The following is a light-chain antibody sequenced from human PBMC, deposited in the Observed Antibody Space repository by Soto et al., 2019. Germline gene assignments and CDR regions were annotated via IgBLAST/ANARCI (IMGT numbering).Light chain of an antibody. Sequence: DIVLTQSPAILSLSVGDRATITCRASQGVSSSLAWYQQNPGKAPKLLIYAASTLPTGVPSSFSGSGSGTDFTLTISSLQPEDFATYYCQHLNDYRYTFGQGTKVEIK. CDR3: QHLNDYRYT. V-gene: IGKV1-9*01. CDR1: QGVSSS. J-gene: IGKJ2*01. CDR2: AAS.